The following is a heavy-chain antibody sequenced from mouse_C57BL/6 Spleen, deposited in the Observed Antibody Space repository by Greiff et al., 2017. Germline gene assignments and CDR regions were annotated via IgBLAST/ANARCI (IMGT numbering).Heavy chain of an antibody. V-gene: IGHV1-19*01. CDR3: AREVLTTVDY. CDR2: INPYNGGT. J-gene: IGHJ2*01. CDR1: GYTFTDYY. D-gene: IGHD1-1*01. Sequence: EVQLQQSGPVLVKPGASVKMSCKASGYTFTDYYMNWVKQSHGKSLEWIGVINPYNGGTSYNQKFKGKATLTVDKSSSTAYMELNSLTSEDSAVYYCAREVLTTVDYWGQGTTLTVSS.